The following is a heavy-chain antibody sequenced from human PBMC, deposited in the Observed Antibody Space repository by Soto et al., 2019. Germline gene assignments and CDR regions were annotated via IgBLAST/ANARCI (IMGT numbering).Heavy chain of an antibody. CDR1: GGSFSGYY. V-gene: IGHV4-34*01. CDR3: ARGPRRIYCSGGSCYTAYYYYGMDD. Sequence: SETLSLTCAVYGGSFSGYYWSWIRQPPGKGLEWIGEINHSGSTNYNPSLKSRVTISVDTSKNQFSLKLSSVTAADTAVYYCARGPRRIYCSGGSCYTAYYYYGMDDWGQGTTVTVSS. CDR2: INHSGST. D-gene: IGHD2-15*01. J-gene: IGHJ6*02.